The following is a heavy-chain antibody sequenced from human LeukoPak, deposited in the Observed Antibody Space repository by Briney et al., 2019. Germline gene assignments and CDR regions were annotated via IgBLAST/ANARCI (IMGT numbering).Heavy chain of an antibody. Sequence: SETLSLTCAVSGGSFSGYFWGWIRQPPGKGLEWIGEINPSGSANYNPSLKSRVTISVDTSKNQFSLKLSSVTAADTAVYYCARGRIFMVRGVIKNYFDYWGQGTLVTVSS. J-gene: IGHJ4*02. V-gene: IGHV4-34*01. D-gene: IGHD3-10*01. CDR3: ARGRIFMVRGVIKNYFDY. CDR1: GGSFSGYF. CDR2: INPSGSA.